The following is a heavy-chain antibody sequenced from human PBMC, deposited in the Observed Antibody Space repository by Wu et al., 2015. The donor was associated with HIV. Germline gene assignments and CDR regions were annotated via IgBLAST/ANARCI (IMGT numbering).Heavy chain of an antibody. Sequence: QVQLVQSGPEVKKPGASVKVSCKASGYTFTDNYIHWVRQAPGQGLEWMGWINPNSGGSKSPQKFQGRVTMTRDTSVSTVYLELTRLKFDDTAIYYCTKDYGIVGSTLPEYFQHWGQGTWSPSPQ. D-gene: IGHD1-26*01. CDR1: GYTFTDNY. CDR3: TKDYGIVGSTLPEYFQH. CDR2: INPNSGGS. J-gene: IGHJ1*01. V-gene: IGHV1-2*02.